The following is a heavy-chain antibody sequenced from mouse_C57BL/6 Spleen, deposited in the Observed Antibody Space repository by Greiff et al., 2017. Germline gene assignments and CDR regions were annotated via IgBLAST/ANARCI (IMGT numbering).Heavy chain of an antibody. CDR3: AKNNYSNYNYAMDY. V-gene: IGHV2-5*01. D-gene: IGHD2-5*01. J-gene: IGHJ4*01. CDR1: GFSLTSYG. Sequence: VQLQQSGPGLVQPSQSLSITCTVSGFSLTSYGVHWVRQSPGKGLEWLGVIWRGGSTDYNAAFMSRLSITKDNSKSQVFFKMNSLQADDTAIYYCAKNNYSNYNYAMDYWGQGTSVTVSS. CDR2: IWRGGST.